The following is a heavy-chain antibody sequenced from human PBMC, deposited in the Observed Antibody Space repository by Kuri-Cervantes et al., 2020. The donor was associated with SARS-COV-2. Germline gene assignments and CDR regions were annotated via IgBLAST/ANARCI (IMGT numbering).Heavy chain of an antibody. CDR2: IIPIFGTA. Sequence: SVKVSCKASGGSLTDYSISWVRQAPGQGLEWMGGIIPIFGTANYAQKFQGRVTITADKSTSTAYMELSSLRSEDTAVYYCARDSGGSYLDYWGQGTLVTVSS. D-gene: IGHD1-26*01. V-gene: IGHV1-69*06. CDR1: GGSLTDYS. J-gene: IGHJ4*02. CDR3: ARDSGGSYLDY.